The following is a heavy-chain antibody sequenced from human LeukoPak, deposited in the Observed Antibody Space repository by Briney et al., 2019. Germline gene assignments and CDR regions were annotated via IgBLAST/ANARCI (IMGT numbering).Heavy chain of an antibody. J-gene: IGHJ4*02. CDR3: ARTPGLPSPWFGEFTPYYFDY. CDR1: GYTFTGYY. D-gene: IGHD3-10*01. V-gene: IGHV1-2*02. CDR2: INPNSGGT. Sequence: SVKVSCKASGYTFTGYYMHWVRQAPGQGLEWMGWINPNSGGTNYAQEFQGRVTMTRDTSISTAYMELSRLRSDDTAVYYCARTPGLPSPWFGEFTPYYFDYWGQGTLVTVSS.